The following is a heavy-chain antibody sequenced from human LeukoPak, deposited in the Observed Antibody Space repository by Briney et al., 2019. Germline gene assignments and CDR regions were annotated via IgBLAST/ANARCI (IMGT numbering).Heavy chain of an antibody. Sequence: GGTLRLSCAASGFTFSSYGMSWVRQAPGKGLEWVSAISGSGDTTYYADSVKGRFTISRDNSKNTLYLQMNSLRAEDTAVYYCAKANYDILTGLFYYYYMDVWGKGTTVTVSS. D-gene: IGHD3-9*01. CDR3: AKANYDILTGLFYYYYMDV. CDR2: ISGSGDTT. V-gene: IGHV3-23*01. CDR1: GFTFSSYG. J-gene: IGHJ6*03.